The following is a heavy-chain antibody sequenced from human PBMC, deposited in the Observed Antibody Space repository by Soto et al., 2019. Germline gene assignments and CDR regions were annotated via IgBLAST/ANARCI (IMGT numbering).Heavy chain of an antibody. CDR2: IDHSANQ. V-gene: IGHV4-34*01. J-gene: IGHJ6*02. D-gene: IGHD3-16*01. Sequence: QVHLKQWGAGLLKSSETLSLTCAVYGGSFSNYRWSWIRQPPGKSLEWVVDIDHSANQTYSPSLNGQVTLLVDNSKNQFSPNLRSVTAADTGPYYWARVVTSHCYETKCRPGHSDLDVWDQGTKVIVSS. CDR3: ARVVTSHCYETKCRPGHSDLDV. CDR1: GGSFSNYR.